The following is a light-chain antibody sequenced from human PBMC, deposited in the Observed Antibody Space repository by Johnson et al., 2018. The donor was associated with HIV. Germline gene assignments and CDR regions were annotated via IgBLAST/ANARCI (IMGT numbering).Light chain of an antibody. CDR2: EDN. J-gene: IGLJ1*01. CDR1: SSNIENYF. V-gene: IGLV1-51*02. Sequence: QSVLTQPPSLSAAPGQRVSISCSGNSSNIENYFVSWYQQLPGAAPRLLIYEDNKRPSGIPDRFSGSMSGASATLGITGLQTGDEADYYCGTWWGVFGTGTKVTVL. CDR3: GTWWGV.